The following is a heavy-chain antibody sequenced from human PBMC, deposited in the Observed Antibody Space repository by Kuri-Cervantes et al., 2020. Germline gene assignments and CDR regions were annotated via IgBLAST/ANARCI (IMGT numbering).Heavy chain of an antibody. J-gene: IGHJ6*03. CDR1: GYTFTSYG. D-gene: IGHD6-13*01. V-gene: IGHV1-18*01. CDR2: ISAYNGNT. CDR3: ARCQGDSSSWYMMYYYYYYMDV. Sequence: ASVKVSCKASGYTFTSYGITWVRQAPGQGLEWMGWISAYNGNTNYAQRFQGRVTMTTDASTSTAYMELRSLRSDDTAVYYCARCQGDSSSWYMMYYYYYYMDVWGKGTTVTVSS.